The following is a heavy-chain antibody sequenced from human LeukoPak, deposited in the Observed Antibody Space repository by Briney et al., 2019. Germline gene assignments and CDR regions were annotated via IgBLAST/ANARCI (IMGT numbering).Heavy chain of an antibody. J-gene: IGHJ4*02. CDR1: GITFSAYG. CDR3: AKDFVYDDVDF. Sequence: GGSLRLSCAASGITFSAYGMSWVRQAPGKGLEWVSTISGSGTSTYYADSVKGRFTISRDNSKNTLYLQMNSLRAVDTAVYYCAKDFVYDDVDFWGQGTLVTVSS. D-gene: IGHD5/OR15-5a*01. V-gene: IGHV3-23*01. CDR2: ISGSGTST.